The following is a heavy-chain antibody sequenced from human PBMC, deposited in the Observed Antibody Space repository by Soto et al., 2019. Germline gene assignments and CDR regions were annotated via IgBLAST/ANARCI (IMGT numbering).Heavy chain of an antibody. J-gene: IGHJ4*02. CDR3: AKEAGRDGYNVDY. V-gene: IGHV3-23*01. Sequence: GGSLRLSCAASGFTFSSYSMNWVRQAPGKGLEWVSCISSSSGTTFYADSVKGRFTISRDNSKNTLYLQMNSLRAEDTAVYYCAKEAGRDGYNVDYWGQGTLVTVSS. CDR2: ISSSSGTT. CDR1: GFTFSSYS. D-gene: IGHD5-12*01.